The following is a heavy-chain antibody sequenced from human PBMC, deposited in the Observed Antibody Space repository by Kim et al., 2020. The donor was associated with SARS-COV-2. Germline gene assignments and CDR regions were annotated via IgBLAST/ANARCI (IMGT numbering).Heavy chain of an antibody. CDR3: AKDIGWELQTANY. V-gene: IGHV3-23*01. J-gene: IGHJ4*02. D-gene: IGHD1-26*01. Sequence: YAASGKGRFTISRENSKNALYRQMNSLRAEDTAVYYCAKDIGWELQTANYWGQGTLVTVSS.